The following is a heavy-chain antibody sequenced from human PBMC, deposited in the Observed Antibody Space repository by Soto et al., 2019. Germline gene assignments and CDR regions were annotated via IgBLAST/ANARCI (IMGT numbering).Heavy chain of an antibody. CDR2: VSPLFGAA. D-gene: IGHD3-10*01. V-gene: IGHV1-69*01. CDR3: ARVLYYALGSYSPYAMDV. CDR1: GGSLKGYG. J-gene: IGHJ6*02. Sequence: QVQLVQSGAEVRKPGSSVKVSCKASGGSLKGYGIGWVRQAPGQGLEWMGGVSPLFGAANYAQKFQARVTIIADASTSTVNMELSSLRSEDTALYYCARVLYYALGSYSPYAMDVWGQGTPVTVSS.